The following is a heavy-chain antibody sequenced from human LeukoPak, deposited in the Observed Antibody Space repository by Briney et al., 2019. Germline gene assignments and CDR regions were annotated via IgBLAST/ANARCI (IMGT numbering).Heavy chain of an antibody. Sequence: GGSLRLSRAASGFTFSSYAMSWVRQAPGKGLEWVSAISGSGGSTYYADSVKGRFTISRDNSKNTLYLQMNSLRAEDTAVYYCAKSMTTVTTLKYYYYMDVWGKGTTVTVSS. J-gene: IGHJ6*03. D-gene: IGHD4-17*01. CDR3: AKSMTTVTTLKYYYYMDV. CDR2: ISGSGGST. V-gene: IGHV3-23*01. CDR1: GFTFSSYA.